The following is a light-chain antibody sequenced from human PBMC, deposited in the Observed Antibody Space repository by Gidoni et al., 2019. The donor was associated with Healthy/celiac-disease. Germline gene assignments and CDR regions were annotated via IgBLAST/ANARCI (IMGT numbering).Light chain of an antibody. CDR2: DAS. J-gene: IGKJ4*01. V-gene: IGKV3-11*01. CDR1: QSVSSY. CDR3: QQRSNWPLT. Sequence: EILSTQSPATLSVSPGVRATLSCRASQSVSSYLAWYQQKPGQAPRLLIYDASNRATGIPARFSGSGSGTDFTLTISSLEPEDFAVYYCQQRSNWPLTFGGGTKVEIK.